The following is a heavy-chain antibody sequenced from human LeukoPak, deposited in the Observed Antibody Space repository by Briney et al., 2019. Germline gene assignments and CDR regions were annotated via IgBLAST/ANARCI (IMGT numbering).Heavy chain of an antibody. CDR1: GFTFSSYA. CDR2: ISGSGGST. Sequence: PGGSLRLSCAASGFTFSSYAMSWVRQAPGKGLEWVSAISGSGGSTYYADSVKGRFTISRDNSKNTLYLQMNSLRAEDTAVYYCAKDRFRGYSYGYSDYWGQGTLVTVSS. CDR3: AKDRFRGYSYGYSDY. V-gene: IGHV3-23*01. D-gene: IGHD5-18*01. J-gene: IGHJ4*02.